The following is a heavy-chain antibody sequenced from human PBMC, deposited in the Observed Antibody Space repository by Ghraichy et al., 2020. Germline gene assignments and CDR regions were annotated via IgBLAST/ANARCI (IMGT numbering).Heavy chain of an antibody. D-gene: IGHD4-17*01. CDR2: IYWDDDK. J-gene: IGHJ4*02. CDR3: AHSLAEHDYGPVVPKYYFDY. V-gene: IGHV2-5*02. Sequence: SGPTLVKPTQTLTLTCTFSGFSLSTSGVGVGWIRQPPGKALEWLALIYWDDDKRYSPSLKSRLTITKDTSKNQLVLTMTNMDPVDTATYYCAHSLAEHDYGPVVPKYYFDYWGQGTLVTVSS. CDR1: GFSLSTSGVG.